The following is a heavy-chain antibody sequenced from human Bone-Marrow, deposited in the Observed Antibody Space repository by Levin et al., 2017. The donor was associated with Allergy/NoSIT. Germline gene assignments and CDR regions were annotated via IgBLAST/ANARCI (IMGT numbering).Heavy chain of an antibody. J-gene: IGHJ3*02. CDR3: ARSLGDCSSPSCYTDAFDI. Sequence: SVKVSCKTSGGTFSTYSINWVRQAPGQGLEWMGGIIPVFGTPNYTQKFQGRVTMTADKSTSTAYMELSGLRSEDTALYYCARSLGDCSSPSCYTDAFDIWGQGTMVTVSS. CDR2: IIPVFGTP. CDR1: GGTFSTYS. D-gene: IGHD2-2*02. V-gene: IGHV1-69*06.